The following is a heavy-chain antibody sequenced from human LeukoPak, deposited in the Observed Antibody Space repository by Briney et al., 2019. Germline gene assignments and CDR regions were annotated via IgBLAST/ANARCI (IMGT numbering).Heavy chain of an antibody. CDR3: AKFLWFGELWSS. CDR1: GFTFSSYG. Sequence: PGRSLRLSCAASGFTFSSYGMHWVRQAPGKGLEWGAVISYDGSSKYYADSVKGRFTISRDNTKNTLYLQMNSLRAEDTAMYYCAKFLWFGELWSSWGQGTLVTVSS. J-gene: IGHJ5*02. V-gene: IGHV3-30*18. CDR2: ISYDGSSK. D-gene: IGHD3-10*01.